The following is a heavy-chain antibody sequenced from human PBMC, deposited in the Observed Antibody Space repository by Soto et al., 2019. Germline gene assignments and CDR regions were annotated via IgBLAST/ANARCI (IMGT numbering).Heavy chain of an antibody. J-gene: IGHJ6*02. CDR2: ISSRSIYI. Sequence: EVQLVESGGGLVKPGGSLRLSCAASGFTFNTYTMNWVRQAPGKGLEWVSSISSRSIYIYYADSVTGRFTISRDDARNSLYLQMYSLRAEDTAVYYCAREEVSRPNTYHGLDVWGQGTTVTVSS. CDR3: AREEVSRPNTYHGLDV. V-gene: IGHV3-21*01. CDR1: GFTFNTYT.